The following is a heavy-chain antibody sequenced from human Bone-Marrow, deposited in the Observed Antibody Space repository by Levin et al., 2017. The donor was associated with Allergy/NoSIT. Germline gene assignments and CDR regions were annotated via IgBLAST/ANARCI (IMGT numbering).Heavy chain of an antibody. CDR3: ARDGGTIPVAGPFDY. Sequence: SETLSLTCNVSGDSISSGSHYWSWIRQPAGKGLEWIGRVYTSGSTHYNPSLKGRGTISVDTSKNQFSLELNSVTATDTAVYYCARDGGTIPVAGPFDYWGQGTLVTVSS. CDR1: GDSISSGSHY. D-gene: IGHD6-19*01. J-gene: IGHJ4*02. CDR2: VYTSGST. V-gene: IGHV4-61*02.